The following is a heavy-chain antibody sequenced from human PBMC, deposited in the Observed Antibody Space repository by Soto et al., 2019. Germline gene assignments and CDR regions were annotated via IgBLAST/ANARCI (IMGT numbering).Heavy chain of an antibody. CDR1: GFTFSG. CDR3: AKIPRSGGDSYYFDY. V-gene: IGHV3-23*01. Sequence: GGSLRLSCAASGFTFSGMNWVRQAPGKGLEWVSAISASGDTTYYADSVKGRFTISRDNSKHTLYLQMNSLRAEDTAVYYCAKIPRSGGDSYYFDYWGQGTLVTVSS. J-gene: IGHJ4*02. CDR2: ISASGDTT. D-gene: IGHD2-21*02.